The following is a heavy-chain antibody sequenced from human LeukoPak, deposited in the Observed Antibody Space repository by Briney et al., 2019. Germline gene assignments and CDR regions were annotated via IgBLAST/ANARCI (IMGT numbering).Heavy chain of an antibody. V-gene: IGHV1-69*05. CDR1: GGTFSSYA. CDR2: IIPIFGTA. J-gene: IGHJ4*02. D-gene: IGHD6-19*01. Sequence: SVKVSCKASGGTFSSYAISWVRQAPGQGLGWMGGIIPIFGTANYARKFQGRVTITTDGSTSTAYMELSSLRSEDTAVYYCARHNHSSGWYRRLGYWGQGTLVTVSS. CDR3: ARHNHSSGWYRRLGY.